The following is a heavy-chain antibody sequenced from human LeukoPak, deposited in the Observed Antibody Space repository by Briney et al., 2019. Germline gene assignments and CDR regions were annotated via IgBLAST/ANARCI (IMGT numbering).Heavy chain of an antibody. V-gene: IGHV1-2*02. D-gene: IGHD2-15*01. CDR2: INPNSGGT. Sequence: ASVKVSCKASGYTFTGYYMHWVRQAPGQGLEWMGWINPNSGGTNYAQKFQGRVTMTRDTSISTAYMELSGLISDDTAVYFCARDRERYRNYYYSMDVWGIGTTVTVSS. CDR3: ARDRERYRNYYYSMDV. J-gene: IGHJ6*03. CDR1: GYTFTGYY.